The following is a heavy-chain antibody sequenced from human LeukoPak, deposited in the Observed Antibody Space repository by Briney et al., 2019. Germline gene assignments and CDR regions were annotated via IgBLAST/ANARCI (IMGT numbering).Heavy chain of an antibody. V-gene: IGHV4-38-2*01. CDR2: LHHSGIT. CDR1: GYSITTVYW. Sequence: PSETLSLTCAVSGYSITTVYWCGCIRQPPKRGLGWVGSLHHSGITSYNPSRQSRVTISVDPSKLQFSLRLSSVTAADTAVYYCARVGGSDSTGHFSVDYWGQGTLVTVSS. D-gene: IGHD3-16*01. CDR3: ARVGGSDSTGHFSVDY. J-gene: IGHJ4*02.